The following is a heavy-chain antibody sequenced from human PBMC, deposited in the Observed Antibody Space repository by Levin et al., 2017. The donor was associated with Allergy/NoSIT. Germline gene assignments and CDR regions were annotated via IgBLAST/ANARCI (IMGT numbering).Heavy chain of an antibody. J-gene: IGHJ4*02. V-gene: IGHV4-59*08. CDR2: IYYSGST. CDR3: ARHHSGGYSGYSLFDY. Sequence: PSETLSLTCTVSGGSISSYYWSWIRQPPGKGLEWIGYIYYSGSTNYNPSLKSRVTISVDTSKNQFSLKLSSVTAADTAVYYCARHHSGGYSGYSLFDYWGQGTLVTVSS. CDR1: GGSISSYY. D-gene: IGHD5-12*01.